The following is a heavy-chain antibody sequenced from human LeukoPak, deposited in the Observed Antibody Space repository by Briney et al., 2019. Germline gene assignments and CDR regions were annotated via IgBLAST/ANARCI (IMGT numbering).Heavy chain of an antibody. V-gene: IGHV4-38-2*02. CDR2: INYSGAT. J-gene: IGHJ3*02. Sequence: SETLSLTCTVSGYSISSGYYWGWIRQPPGKGLEWIGYINYSGATNYNPSLKSRVTISEDTSKNQFSLKLTSVTAADTALYYCARELVPAAAIPDAFDIWGQGTMITVSS. CDR1: GYSISSGYY. D-gene: IGHD2-2*01. CDR3: ARELVPAAAIPDAFDI.